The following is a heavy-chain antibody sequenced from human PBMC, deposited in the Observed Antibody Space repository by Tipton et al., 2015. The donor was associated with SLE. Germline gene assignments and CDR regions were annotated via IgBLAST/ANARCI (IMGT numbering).Heavy chain of an antibody. CDR2: INHSGST. CDR1: GGSFSGYY. J-gene: IGHJ4*02. Sequence: TLSLTCAVYGGSFSGYYWSWIRQPPGKGLEWIGEINHSGSTNYNPSLKSRVTISVDTSKNQFSLKLSSVTAADTAAYYCAREETYYYDSSGSRYFDYWGQGTLVTVSS. V-gene: IGHV4-34*01. CDR3: AREETYYYDSSGSRYFDY. D-gene: IGHD3-22*01.